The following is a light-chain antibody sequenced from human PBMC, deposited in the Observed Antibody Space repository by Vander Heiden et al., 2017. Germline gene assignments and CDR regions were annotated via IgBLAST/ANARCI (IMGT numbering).Light chain of an antibody. V-gene: IGLV2-23*02. CDR2: HVT. CDR1: SSDVGSYNL. Sequence: QSALTQPASVSVSPGQSITISCTGTSSDVGSYNLVSWYQHQPGKAPKLVIYHVTERPSGVSDRFSGSKSGNAASLTISGLQAEDEADYYCCSYAGSASLYIFGGGTKLTVL. CDR3: CSYAGSASLYI. J-gene: IGLJ2*01.